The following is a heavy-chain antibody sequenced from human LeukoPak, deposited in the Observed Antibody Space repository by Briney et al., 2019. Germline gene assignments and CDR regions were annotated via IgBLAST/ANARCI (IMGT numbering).Heavy chain of an antibody. CDR3: ARYGSGMHGMDV. D-gene: IGHD3-10*01. J-gene: IGHJ6*04. Sequence: SGTLSLTCAVYGGSFSGYYWSWIRQPPGKGLEWIGEINHSGSTNYNPSLKSRVTISVDASKNQFSLKLSSVTAADTAVYYCARYGSGMHGMDVWGKGTTVTVSS. CDR1: GGSFSGYY. V-gene: IGHV4-34*01. CDR2: INHSGST.